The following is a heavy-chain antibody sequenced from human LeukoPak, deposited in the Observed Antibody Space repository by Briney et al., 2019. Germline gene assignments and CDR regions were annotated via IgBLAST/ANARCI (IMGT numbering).Heavy chain of an antibody. CDR1: GFTFSKYA. D-gene: IGHD3-10*01. Sequence: GGSLRLSCAASGFTFSKYAMSWVRQAPGKGLEWVSTVNDRGTGTYYADSVKGRFTISRDNSKNTLSLQMISLRAEDTAVYYCAKDVRYYGSGSYPRWGPGTLVTVSS. V-gene: IGHV3-23*01. CDR2: VNDRGTGT. J-gene: IGHJ4*02. CDR3: AKDVRYYGSGSYPR.